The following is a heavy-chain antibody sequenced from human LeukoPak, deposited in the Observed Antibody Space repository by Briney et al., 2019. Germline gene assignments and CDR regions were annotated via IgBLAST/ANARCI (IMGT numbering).Heavy chain of an antibody. CDR1: GFTFSSYG. Sequence: PGRSLRLSCAASGFTFSSYGMHWVRQAPGKGLEWVAVISYDGSNKYYADSVKGRFTISRDNSKNALYLQMNSLRAEDTAVYYCAKDLSGDMSDWGRGTMVTVSS. J-gene: IGHJ3*01. CDR2: ISYDGSNK. D-gene: IGHD3-10*01. CDR3: AKDLSGDMSD. V-gene: IGHV3-30*18.